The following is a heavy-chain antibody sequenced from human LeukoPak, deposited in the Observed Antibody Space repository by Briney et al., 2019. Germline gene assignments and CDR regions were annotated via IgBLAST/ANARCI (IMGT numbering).Heavy chain of an antibody. CDR3: VRDSVEVRGVIIPYYFDY. Sequence: GGSLRLSCAASGFTFSSYAMHWVRQAPGKGLEWVAVISYDGSNKYYADSVKGRFTISRDNSKNTLYLQMNSLRAEDTAVYYCVRDSVEVRGVIIPYYFDYWGQGTLVTVSS. CDR2: ISYDGSNK. CDR1: GFTFSSYA. D-gene: IGHD3-10*01. V-gene: IGHV3-30-3*01. J-gene: IGHJ4*02.